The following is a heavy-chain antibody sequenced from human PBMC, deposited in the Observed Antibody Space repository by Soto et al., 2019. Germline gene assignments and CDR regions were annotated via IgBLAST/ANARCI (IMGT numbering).Heavy chain of an antibody. CDR1: GFTFSSYG. CDR2: IWYDGSNK. Sequence: LRLSCAASGFTFSSYGMHWVRQAPGKGLEWVAVIWYDGSNKYYADSVKGRFTISRDNSKNTLYLQMNSLRAEDTAVYYCARDQQWLVRFYFDFWGQGTLVTVST. CDR3: ARDQQWLVRFYFDF. V-gene: IGHV3-33*01. J-gene: IGHJ4*02. D-gene: IGHD6-19*01.